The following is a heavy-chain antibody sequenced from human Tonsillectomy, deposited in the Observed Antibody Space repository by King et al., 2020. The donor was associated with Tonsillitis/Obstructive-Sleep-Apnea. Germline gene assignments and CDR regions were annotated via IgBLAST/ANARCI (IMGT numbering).Heavy chain of an antibody. CDR2: ISSSSSYI. D-gene: IGHD4-23*01. J-gene: IGHJ4*02. CDR3: ARGGAAVVSGVDY. CDR1: GFTFRGYS. Sequence: VQLVESGGGLVKPGGSLRLSCAASGFTFRGYSMNWVRHAPGGGLEWVSSISSSSSYIYYADSVKGRFTISRDNAKNSLYLQMDSLRAEDTAVYYCARGGAAVVSGVDYWGQGALVTVSS. V-gene: IGHV3-21*01.